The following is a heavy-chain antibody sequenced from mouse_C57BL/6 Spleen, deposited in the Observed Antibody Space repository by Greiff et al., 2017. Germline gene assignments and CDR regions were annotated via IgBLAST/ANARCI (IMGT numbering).Heavy chain of an antibody. V-gene: IGHV1-85*01. CDR3: ASRYDGYYYAMDY. CDR1: GYTFTGYD. J-gene: IGHJ4*01. CDR2: IYPRDGST. D-gene: IGHD2-3*01. Sequence: QVQLQQSGPELVKPGASVKLSCKASGYTFTGYDINWVKQRPGQGLEWIGWIYPRDGSTKYNEKFKGKATLTVDTSSSTAYMELHSLTSEDSAVYFCASRYDGYYYAMDYWGQGTSVTVSS.